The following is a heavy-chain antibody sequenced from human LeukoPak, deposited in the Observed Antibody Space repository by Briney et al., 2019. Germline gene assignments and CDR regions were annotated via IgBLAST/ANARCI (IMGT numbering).Heavy chain of an antibody. D-gene: IGHD3-22*01. CDR1: GYTFTGYY. CDR3: ARDYYDSSGYLEAFDI. Sequence: ASVKVSCKASGYTFTGYYLHWARQAPGQGLEWMGWIKPNSGGTNYAQKFQGRVTMTRDTSISTAYMELSRLRSDDTAVYYCARDYYDSSGYLEAFDIWGQGTMVTVSS. J-gene: IGHJ3*02. V-gene: IGHV1-2*02. CDR2: IKPNSGGT.